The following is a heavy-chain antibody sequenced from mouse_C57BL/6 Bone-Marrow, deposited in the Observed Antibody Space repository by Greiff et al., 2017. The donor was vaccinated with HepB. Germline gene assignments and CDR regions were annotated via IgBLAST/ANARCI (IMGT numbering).Heavy chain of an antibody. V-gene: IGHV1-81*01. CDR2: IYPRSGNT. J-gene: IGHJ1*03. CDR1: GYTFTSYG. CDR3: ARGGPYWYFDV. Sequence: VQLVESGAELARPGASVKLSCKASGYTFTSYGISWVKQRTGQGLEWIGEIYPRSGNTYYNEKFKGKATLTADKSSSTAYMELRSLTSEDSAVYFCARGGPYWYFDVWGTGTTVTVSS.